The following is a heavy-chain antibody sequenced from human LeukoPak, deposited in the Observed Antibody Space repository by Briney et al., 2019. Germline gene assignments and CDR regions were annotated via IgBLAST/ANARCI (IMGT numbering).Heavy chain of an antibody. Sequence: PSETLSLTCAVYGGSFSGYYWSWIRQPPGKGLEWIGEINHSGSTNYNPSLKSRVTISVDTSKNQFSLKLSSVTAADTAVYYCARMSYYDTDYWGQGTLVTVSS. CDR2: INHSGST. CDR3: ARMSYYDTDY. CDR1: GGSFSGYY. J-gene: IGHJ4*02. D-gene: IGHD3-22*01. V-gene: IGHV4-34*01.